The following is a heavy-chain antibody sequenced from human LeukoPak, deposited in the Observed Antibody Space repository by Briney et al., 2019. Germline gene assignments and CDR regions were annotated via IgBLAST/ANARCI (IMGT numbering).Heavy chain of an antibody. CDR2: ISYDGSNK. D-gene: IGHD3/OR15-3a*01. J-gene: IGHJ3*02. CDR3: ARDLPYDFWGGYYTRGAFDI. V-gene: IGHV3-30-3*01. Sequence: GRSLRLSCAASGFTFSSYAMHWVRQAPGKGLEWVAVISYDGSNKYYADSVKGRFTISRDNSKNTLYLQMNSLRAEDTAVYYCARDLPYDFWGGYYTRGAFDIWGQGTMVTVSS. CDR1: GFTFSSYA.